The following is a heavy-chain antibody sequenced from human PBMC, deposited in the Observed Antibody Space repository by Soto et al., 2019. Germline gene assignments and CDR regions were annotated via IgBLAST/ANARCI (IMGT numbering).Heavy chain of an antibody. CDR2: ISGSGGST. CDR3: AKVRSEGTYYGSYYMDV. CDR1: GFTFSNYA. J-gene: IGHJ6*03. Sequence: EVQLLESGGGLVQPGGSLRLSCAASGFTFSNYAMSWVRQAPGKGLEWVSAISGSGGSTYYADSVKGRFTSSRDNTKNTLYLQMNSLRAEDTAVYYCAKVRSEGTYYGSYYMDVWGKGTTVTVSS. D-gene: IGHD3-10*01. V-gene: IGHV3-23*01.